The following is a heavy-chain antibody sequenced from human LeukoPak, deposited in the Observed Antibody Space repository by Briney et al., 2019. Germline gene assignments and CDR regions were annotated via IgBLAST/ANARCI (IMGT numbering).Heavy chain of an antibody. CDR3: ATTGSHTQGVGGYYNGMDV. D-gene: IGHD4-17*01. CDR2: TIPIFGTP. V-gene: IGHV1-69*13. CDR1: GGTFSSYA. J-gene: IGHJ6*02. Sequence: GASVKVSCKASGGTFSSYAISWVRQAPGQGLEWMGGTIPIFGTPNYAQKFQVRVTITADESTSTAYMELSSLRSEDTAAYYCATTGSHTQGVGGYYNGMDVWGQGTTVTVSS.